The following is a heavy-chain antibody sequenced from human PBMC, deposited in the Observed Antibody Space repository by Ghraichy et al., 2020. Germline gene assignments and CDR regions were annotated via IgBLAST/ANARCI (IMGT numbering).Heavy chain of an antibody. CDR2: ISYDGSNK. D-gene: IGHD6-13*01. Sequence: GGSLRLSCAASGLTFSSYAMHWVRQAPGKGLEWVAVISYDGSNKYYADSVKGRFTISRDNSKNTLYLQMNSLRAEDTAVYYCARGGVQQLVYYYYYYGMDVWGQGTTVTVSS. CDR3: ARGGVQQLVYYYYYYGMDV. J-gene: IGHJ6*02. V-gene: IGHV3-30*04. CDR1: GLTFSSYA.